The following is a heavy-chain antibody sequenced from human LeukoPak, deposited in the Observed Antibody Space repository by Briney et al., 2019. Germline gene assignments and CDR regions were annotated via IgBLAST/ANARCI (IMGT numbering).Heavy chain of an antibody. CDR3: ARAVAGDEQFDY. D-gene: IGHD6-19*01. V-gene: IGHV4-59*01. CDR2: IYYGGST. CDR1: GGSISSYY. Sequence: SETLSLTCTVSGGSISSYYWSWIRQPPGKGLEWIGYIYYGGSTNYNPSLKSRVTISVDTSKNQFSLKLSSVTAADTAVYYCARAVAGDEQFDYWGQGTLVTVSS. J-gene: IGHJ4*02.